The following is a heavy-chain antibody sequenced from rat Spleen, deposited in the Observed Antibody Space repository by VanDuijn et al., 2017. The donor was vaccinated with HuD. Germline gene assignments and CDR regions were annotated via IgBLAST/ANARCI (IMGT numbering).Heavy chain of an antibody. CDR3: TRGYAHY. Sequence: EVKLVESGGGLVQPGRSLKLSCAASGFNFNDYWMGWVRQAPGKGLEWVASITNSGGTISYPDSVKGRFTISRDNAQSTLYLQMNSLRSEDTATYYCTRGYAHYWGQGVMVTVSS. CDR2: ITNSGGTI. J-gene: IGHJ2*01. D-gene: IGHD1-12*01. CDR1: GFNFNDYW. V-gene: IGHV5-31*01.